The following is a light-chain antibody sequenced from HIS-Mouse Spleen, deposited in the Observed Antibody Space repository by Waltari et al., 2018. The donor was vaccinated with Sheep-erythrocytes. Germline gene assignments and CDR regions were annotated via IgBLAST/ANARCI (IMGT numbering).Light chain of an antibody. CDR3: CSYAGSSTPWV. V-gene: IGLV2-23*01. Sequence: QSALTQPASVSGSPGQSIPISCPGTSRDVGSYNLVSWYKQHPGKAPKLMIYEGSKRPSGVSNRFSGSKSGNTASLTISGLQAEDEADYYCCSYAGSSTPWVFGGGTKLTVL. J-gene: IGLJ3*02. CDR1: SRDVGSYNL. CDR2: EGS.